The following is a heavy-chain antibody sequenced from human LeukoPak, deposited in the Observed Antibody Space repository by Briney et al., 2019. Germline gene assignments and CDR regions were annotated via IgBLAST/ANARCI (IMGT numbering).Heavy chain of an antibody. Sequence: GGSLRLSCAASGFTFSSYGMHWVRQAPGKGLEWVAVISYDGSNKYYADSVKGRFTTSRENSKNTLYLQMNSLRAEDTAVYYCRGYSGYDPVDYWGQGTLVTVSS. CDR2: ISYDGSNK. V-gene: IGHV3-30*03. D-gene: IGHD5-12*01. CDR1: GFTFSSYG. J-gene: IGHJ4*02. CDR3: RGYSGYDPVDY.